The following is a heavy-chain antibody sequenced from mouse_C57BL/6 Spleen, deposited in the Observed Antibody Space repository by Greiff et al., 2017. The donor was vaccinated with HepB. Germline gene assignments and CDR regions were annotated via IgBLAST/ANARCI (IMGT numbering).Heavy chain of an antibody. CDR3: ARNWFDY. CDR1: GFTFSDYG. Sequence: EVKLVESGGGLVKPGGSLKLSCAASGFTFSDYGMHWVRQAPEKGLEWVAYISSGSSTIYYADTVKGRFTISRDNAKTTLFLQMTRLRSEDTAMYYCARNWFDYWGQGTTLTVSS. J-gene: IGHJ2*01. D-gene: IGHD4-1*01. V-gene: IGHV5-17*01. CDR2: ISSGSSTI.